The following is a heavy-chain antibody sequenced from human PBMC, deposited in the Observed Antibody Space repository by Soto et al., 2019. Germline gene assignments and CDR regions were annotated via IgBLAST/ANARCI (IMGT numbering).Heavy chain of an antibody. CDR1: GYTFTNYG. V-gene: IGHV1-18*04. D-gene: IGHD6-6*01. CDR2: ISADSGDT. Sequence: QVQLVQSRPEVKKPGASVKVSCTPSGYTFTNYGVNWVRQAPGQGLEWMGWISADSGDTKYAQKFQGRVTMTTDTSTRTAYMELRSLRFDDSAVYYCARGGRYSSSSDLTYWGQGTLVTVSS. CDR3: ARGGRYSSSSDLTY. J-gene: IGHJ4*02.